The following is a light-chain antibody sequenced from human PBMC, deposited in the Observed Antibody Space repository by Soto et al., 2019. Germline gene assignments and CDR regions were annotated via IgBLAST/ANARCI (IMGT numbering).Light chain of an antibody. CDR3: QQSYSIPHT. V-gene: IGKV3-15*01. J-gene: IGKJ2*01. Sequence: EIVMTQSPGTLSVSPRERATLSCRASQSVGSNLAWFQQKPGQAPRLLIYGASTRATGIPARFSGSGSGTEITLTISSLQPEDFATYFCQQSYSIPHTFGQGTKVDI. CDR1: QSVGSN. CDR2: GAS.